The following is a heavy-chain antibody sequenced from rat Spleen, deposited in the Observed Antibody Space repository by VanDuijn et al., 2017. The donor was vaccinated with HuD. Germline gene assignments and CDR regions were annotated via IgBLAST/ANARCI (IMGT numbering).Heavy chain of an antibody. CDR1: GLSFSNYD. J-gene: IGHJ2*01. D-gene: IGHD4-6*01. Sequence: EVQLVESGGGLVQPGRSMKLSCAASGLSFSNYDMAWVRQAPTKGLEWVESISYDGTATYYRDSVKGRFTISRDIAKSTLYLQMNDLRSEDTATYYCTRGTYFRHWGQGVMVTVSS. V-gene: IGHV5-22*01. CDR3: TRGTYFRH. CDR2: ISYDGTAT.